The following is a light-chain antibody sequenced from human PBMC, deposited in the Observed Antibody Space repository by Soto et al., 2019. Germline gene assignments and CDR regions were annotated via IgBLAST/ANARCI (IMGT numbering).Light chain of an antibody. V-gene: IGKV1-5*03. CDR2: KTS. Sequence: DIQMTQSPSTLSASVGDRVTITCRASQSTTSWLAWYQQKPGKAPKLLIYKTSSLESGVPSRFSGGGAGTEFTLTIGCLQPDDFATYYCQQYSPYSYTFGQGTKLEVK. J-gene: IGKJ2*01. CDR3: QQYSPYSYT. CDR1: QSTTSW.